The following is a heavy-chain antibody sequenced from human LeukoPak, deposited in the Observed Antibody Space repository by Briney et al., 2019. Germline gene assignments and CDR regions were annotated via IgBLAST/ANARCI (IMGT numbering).Heavy chain of an antibody. CDR1: GYTFTSYD. Sequence: ASVKVSCKASGYTFTSYDINWVRQATGQGLEWMGWMNPNSGNTGYAQKFQGRVTMTRNTSISTAYMKLSSLRSEDTAVYYCARVKGPVRFLEWLPRHYYGMDVWGQGTTVTVSS. CDR3: ARVKGPVRFLEWLPRHYYGMDV. J-gene: IGHJ6*02. D-gene: IGHD3-3*01. V-gene: IGHV1-8*01. CDR2: MNPNSGNT.